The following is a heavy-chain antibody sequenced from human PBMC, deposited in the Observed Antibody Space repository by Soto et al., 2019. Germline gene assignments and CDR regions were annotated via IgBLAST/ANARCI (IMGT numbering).Heavy chain of an antibody. V-gene: IGHV3-30*18. CDR2: ISYDGSNK. J-gene: IGHJ6*03. Sequence: GSLRLSCAASVFTFSSYGMHWVRQAPGKGLEWVAAISYDGSNKNYADSVKGRFTISRDNSKNTLYLQMNGLRAEDTAVYYCAKDPRSCSGGSCQHYYYYYYMDVWGKGTTVTVSS. D-gene: IGHD2-15*01. CDR3: AKDPRSCSGGSCQHYYYYYYMDV. CDR1: VFTFSSYG.